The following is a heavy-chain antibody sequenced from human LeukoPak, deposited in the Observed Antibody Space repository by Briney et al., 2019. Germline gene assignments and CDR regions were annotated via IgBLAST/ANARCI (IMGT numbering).Heavy chain of an antibody. CDR2: ISSSSSYI. Sequence: GGSLRLSCAASGFTFSSYSMNWVRQAPGKGLEWVSSISSSSSYIYYADSVKGRFTISRDNAKNSLYLQMNSLRAEDTAVYYCARDFGYCSGGTCYTVLDYWGQGTLVTVSS. J-gene: IGHJ4*02. CDR1: GFTFSSYS. V-gene: IGHV3-21*01. D-gene: IGHD2-15*01. CDR3: ARDFGYCSGGTCYTVLDY.